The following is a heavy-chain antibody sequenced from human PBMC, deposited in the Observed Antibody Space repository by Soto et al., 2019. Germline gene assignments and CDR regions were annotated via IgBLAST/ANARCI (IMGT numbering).Heavy chain of an antibody. CDR1: GFTFSSYA. J-gene: IGHJ4*02. CDR3: ARDPGYCSGGSCSYFAY. Sequence: QVQLVESGGGVVQPGRSLRLSCAASGFTFSSYAMHWVRQAPGKGLEWVAVISYDGSNKYYADSVKGRFTISRDNSKNTLYLQMNSLRAEDTAVYYCARDPGYCSGGSCSYFAYWGQGTLVTVSS. V-gene: IGHV3-30-3*01. D-gene: IGHD2-15*01. CDR2: ISYDGSNK.